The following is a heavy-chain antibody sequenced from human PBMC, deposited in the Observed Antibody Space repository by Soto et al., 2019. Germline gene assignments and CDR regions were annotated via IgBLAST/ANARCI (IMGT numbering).Heavy chain of an antibody. J-gene: IGHJ4*02. CDR2: IYSGGST. CDR1: GFTVSSNY. D-gene: IGHD3-22*01. V-gene: IGHV3-66*01. CDR3: AKDTYYYDRSGYYTYDY. Sequence: GGSLRLSCAASGFTVSSNYMSWVRQAPGKGLEWVSVIYSGGSTYYADSVKGRFTISRDNSKNTLDLQMNSLRAEDTAVYYCAKDTYYYDRSGYYTYDYWGQGTQVTVSS.